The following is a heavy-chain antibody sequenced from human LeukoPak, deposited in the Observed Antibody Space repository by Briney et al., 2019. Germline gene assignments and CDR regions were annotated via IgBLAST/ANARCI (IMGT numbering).Heavy chain of an antibody. Sequence: ASVKVSCTASGYTFTGYYMHWVRQAPGQGLEWMGWINPNSGGTNYAQKFQGRVTMTRDTSISTAYMELSRLRSDDTAVYYCARDYYGSEMAFDIWGQGTMDTVSS. CDR1: GYTFTGYY. V-gene: IGHV1-2*02. CDR2: INPNSGGT. CDR3: ARDYYGSEMAFDI. D-gene: IGHD3-22*01. J-gene: IGHJ3*02.